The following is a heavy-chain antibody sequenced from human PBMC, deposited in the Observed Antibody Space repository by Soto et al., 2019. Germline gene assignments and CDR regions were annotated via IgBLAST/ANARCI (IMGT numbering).Heavy chain of an antibody. CDR2: IYFSGST. CDR3: ARGVGSGTPYYYSYYGVDV. J-gene: IGHJ6*02. V-gene: IGHV4-59*01. CDR1: CGSISRSY. Sequence: SETLSLTCTVSCGSISRSYWSWIRQPPGKGLEWIGYIYFSGSTNYNPSLKSRVTISVDSSKNQFSLKLTSVTAADTAVYYCARGVGSGTPYYYSYYGVDVCGQGITVTVSS. D-gene: IGHD3-10*01.